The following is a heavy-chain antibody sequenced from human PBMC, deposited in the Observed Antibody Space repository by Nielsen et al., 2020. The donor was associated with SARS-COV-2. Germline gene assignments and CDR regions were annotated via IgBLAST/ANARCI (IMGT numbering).Heavy chain of an antibody. CDR1: GFTLSTYS. V-gene: IGHV3-21*01. J-gene: IGHJ5*02. D-gene: IGHD6-19*01. CDR3: ARGSAFVP. CDR2: ISSTSTYI. Sequence: GGSLRLSCAASGFTLSTYSMNWVRQAPGKGLEWVSSISSTSTYIYYADSVKGRFSVSRDNAKKSLYLQMNSLRAEDTAVYYCARGSAFVPWGQGTLVTVSS.